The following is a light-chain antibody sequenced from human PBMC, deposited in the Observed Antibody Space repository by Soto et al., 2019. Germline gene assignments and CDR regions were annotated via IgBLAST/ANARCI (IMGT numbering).Light chain of an antibody. Sequence: DIQMTQSPSSLSASVGDRVTITCRASQGIVNYLAWYQQKPGKVPKLLIYAASTLQSGVPSRFSGRGTRTDVTITISSLQPEDVATYCFHKYSSASSLNFGGGTKVEIK. J-gene: IGKJ4*01. V-gene: IGKV1-27*01. CDR3: HKYSSASSLN. CDR1: QGIVNY. CDR2: AAS.